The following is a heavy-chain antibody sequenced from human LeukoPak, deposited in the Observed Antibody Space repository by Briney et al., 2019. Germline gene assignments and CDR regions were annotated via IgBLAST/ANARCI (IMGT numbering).Heavy chain of an antibody. D-gene: IGHD5-12*01. V-gene: IGHV3-21*01. J-gene: IGHJ4*02. CDR2: ISSSSSYI. Sequence: GGSLRLSCTASGFTFSSHGMSWVRQAPGKGLEWVSSISSSSSYIYYADSVKGRFTISRDNAKNSLYLQMNGLRAEDTAVYYCARDLATLGDYWGQGTLVTVSS. CDR3: ARDLATLGDY. CDR1: GFTFSSHG.